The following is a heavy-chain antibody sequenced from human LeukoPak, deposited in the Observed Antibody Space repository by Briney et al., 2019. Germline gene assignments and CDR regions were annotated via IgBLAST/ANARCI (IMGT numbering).Heavy chain of an antibody. D-gene: IGHD3-22*01. J-gene: IGHJ4*02. CDR1: GFTFSNYA. CDR2: ISGSAIST. Sequence: PGGSLRLSCAASGFTFSNYAMSWVRQAPGKGLEWVSGISGSAISTYYADSVKGRFTISRDNSKNTLYLQMNSLRAEDTAVYYCAGYDYTLWSYFDHWGQGTLVTVSS. CDR3: AGYDYTLWSYFDH. V-gene: IGHV3-23*01.